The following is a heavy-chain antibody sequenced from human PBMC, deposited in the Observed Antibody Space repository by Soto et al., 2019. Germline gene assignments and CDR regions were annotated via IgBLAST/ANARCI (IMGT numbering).Heavy chain of an antibody. J-gene: IGHJ3*02. CDR2: IYRGGGT. CDR3: ARGDYYDTSGPFSDAFDI. Sequence: PGGSLRLSCAASGFSVSGSYMGWVRQAPGKGLEWVSVIYRGGGTYYVDSVKGRFTISRDNSENTLYLQMNSLRAEDTAVYYCARGDYYDTSGPFSDAFDIWGQGTMVPVAS. V-gene: IGHV3-53*01. D-gene: IGHD3-22*01. CDR1: GFSVSGSY.